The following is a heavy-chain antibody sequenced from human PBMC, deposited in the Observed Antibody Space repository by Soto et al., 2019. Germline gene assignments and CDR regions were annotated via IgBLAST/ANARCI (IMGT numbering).Heavy chain of an antibody. J-gene: IGHJ4*02. Sequence: GGSLRLSCAASGFTFSSYSMNWVRQAPGKGLEWVSSISSSSSYIYYADSVKGRFTISRGNAKNSLYLQMNSLRAEDTAVYYCARDLRWLVRFGYWGQGTLVTVSS. V-gene: IGHV3-21*01. CDR3: ARDLRWLVRFGY. CDR1: GFTFSSYS. D-gene: IGHD6-19*01. CDR2: ISSSSSYI.